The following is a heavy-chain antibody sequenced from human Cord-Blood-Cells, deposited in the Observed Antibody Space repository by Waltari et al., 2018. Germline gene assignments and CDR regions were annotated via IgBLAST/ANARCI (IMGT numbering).Heavy chain of an antibody. Sequence: QLQLQESGPGLVQPSETLSLTRTVSGGSISSSSYYWGWVRQPPGQGLEWIGSSYYSGSAYYNPSLKSRVAISVDTSKNQFSLKLSAVTAADTAVYYCARQAPHLDYWGQGTLVTVSS. CDR1: GGSISSSSYY. V-gene: IGHV4-39*01. CDR2: SYYSGSA. D-gene: IGHD6-6*01. J-gene: IGHJ4*02. CDR3: ARQAPHLDY.